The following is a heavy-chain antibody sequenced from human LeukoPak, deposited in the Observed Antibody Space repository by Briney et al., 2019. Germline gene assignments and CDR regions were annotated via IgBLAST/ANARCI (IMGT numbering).Heavy chain of an antibody. CDR2: IWYDGTNK. CDR3: AKDRKYCRSTRCPVGNYFDY. CDR1: GFTFSSYA. Sequence: GGSLRLSCAASGFTFSSYAMHWVRQAPGKGLEWVAAIWYDGTNKYYVDSVKGRFSISRDNSMNTLDLQMNGPRADDTAVYYCAKDRKYCRSTRCPVGNYFDYWGQGTLVTVSS. V-gene: IGHV3-33*03. D-gene: IGHD2-2*01. J-gene: IGHJ4*02.